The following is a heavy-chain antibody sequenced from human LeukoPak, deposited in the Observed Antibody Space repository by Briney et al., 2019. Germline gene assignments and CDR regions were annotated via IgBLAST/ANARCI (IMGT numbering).Heavy chain of an antibody. CDR2: ISGSGGST. Sequence: GGSLRLSCAASGFTFSSYAMSWVRQAPGKGLKWVSAISGSGGSTYYADSVKGRFTISRDNSKNTLYLQMNSLRAEDTAVYYCAKDQGAAAGPLVHFQHWGQGTLVTVSS. CDR3: AKDQGAAAGPLVHFQH. D-gene: IGHD6-13*01. J-gene: IGHJ1*01. V-gene: IGHV3-23*01. CDR1: GFTFSSYA.